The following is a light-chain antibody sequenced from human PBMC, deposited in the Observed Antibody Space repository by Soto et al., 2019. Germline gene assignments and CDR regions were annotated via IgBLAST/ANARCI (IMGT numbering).Light chain of an antibody. CDR3: QQYGTSPLT. Sequence: ETVMTQSPATLSVSPGERVTLSCRASQSVRTNLVWYQQSPGQPPRLLIYGASDRVAGVPDRFSGSGSGTDFTLTISGLQSEDCAVYYCQQYGTSPLTFGPGTRVD. V-gene: IGKV3-15*01. J-gene: IGKJ3*01. CDR2: GAS. CDR1: QSVRTN.